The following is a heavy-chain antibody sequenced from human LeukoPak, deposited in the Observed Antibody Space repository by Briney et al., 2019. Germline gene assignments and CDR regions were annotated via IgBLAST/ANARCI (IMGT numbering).Heavy chain of an antibody. CDR2: ISWNSGSI. CDR3: AKASGSWYSLTSGWSFDY. V-gene: IGHV3-9*01. Sequence: GRSLRLSCVASGFRIDDYAMSWVRHAPGKGLEWVSGISWNSGSIGYADSAKGRFIISRDNAKNSVYLRLNSLRPEDTALYYCAKASGSWYSLTSGWSFDYWGRGTLVTVSS. CDR1: GFRIDDYA. J-gene: IGHJ4*02. D-gene: IGHD6-19*01.